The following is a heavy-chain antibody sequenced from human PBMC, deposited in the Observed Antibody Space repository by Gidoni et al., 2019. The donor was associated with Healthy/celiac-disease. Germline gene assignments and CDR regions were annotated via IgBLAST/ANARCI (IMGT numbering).Heavy chain of an antibody. J-gene: IGHJ5*02. CDR3: ARAVLMVYATNNWFDP. CDR2: INAGNGNT. CDR1: GYTFTSYA. Sequence: QVQLVQSGAEVKKPGASVQVSCKASGYTFTSYAMHWVRQAPGQRLEWMGWINAGNGNTKDSQKCQGRVTITRDTSASTAYMGLSSLRSEDTAVYYCARAVLMVYATNNWFDPWGQGTLVTVSS. V-gene: IGHV1-3*01. D-gene: IGHD2-8*01.